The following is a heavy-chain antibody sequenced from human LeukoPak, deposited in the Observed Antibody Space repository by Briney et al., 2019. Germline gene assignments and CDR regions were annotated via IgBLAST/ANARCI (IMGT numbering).Heavy chain of an antibody. CDR3: TRDYGGNSAMFDY. Sequence: GGSLRLSCAASGFTFSGSAVHWVRQASGKGLEWVGRIGSKASSYATVYAASVKGRFTISRDDSKNTGYLQMNSLKTEDTAVYYCTRDYGGNSAMFDYWGQGTLVTVSS. CDR1: GFTFSGSA. J-gene: IGHJ4*02. D-gene: IGHD4-23*01. V-gene: IGHV3-73*01. CDR2: IGSKASSYAT.